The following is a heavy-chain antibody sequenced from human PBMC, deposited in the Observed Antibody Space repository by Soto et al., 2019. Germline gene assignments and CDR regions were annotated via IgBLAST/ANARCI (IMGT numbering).Heavy chain of an antibody. D-gene: IGHD6-13*01. J-gene: IGHJ6*02. CDR2: IYPGDSDT. Sequence: PRGALKISCKGSGYRFPSYWIAWVRQRPGKGLEWMGIIYPGDSDTRYSPSFQGQVTISADKSISTAYLQWSSLKASDTAMYFCASHTPGASGNHYYYGMDVWGQGTTVTVSS. CDR3: ASHTPGASGNHYYYGMDV. V-gene: IGHV5-51*01. CDR1: GYRFPSYW.